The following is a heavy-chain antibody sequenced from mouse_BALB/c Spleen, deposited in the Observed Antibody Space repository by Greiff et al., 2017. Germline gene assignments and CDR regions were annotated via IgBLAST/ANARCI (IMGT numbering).Heavy chain of an antibody. CDR3: TRDYGSSFPFYWYFDV. CDR2: IDPETGGT. V-gene: IGHV1-15*01. J-gene: IGHJ1*01. CDR1: GYTFTDYE. D-gene: IGHD1-1*01. Sequence: QVQLQQSGAELVRPGASVTLSCKASGYTFTDYEMHWVKQTPVHGLEWIGAIDPETGGTAYNQKFKGKATLTADKSSSTAYMELRSLTSEDSAVYYCTRDYGSSFPFYWYFDVWGAGTTVTVSS.